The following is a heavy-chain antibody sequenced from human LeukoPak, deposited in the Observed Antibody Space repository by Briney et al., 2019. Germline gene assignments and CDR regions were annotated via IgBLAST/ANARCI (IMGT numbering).Heavy chain of an antibody. J-gene: IGHJ4*02. CDR3: AISRSMMEYYFDY. CDR1: GYSISSGYY. CDR2: IYHSGST. V-gene: IGHV4-38-2*02. D-gene: IGHD3-16*01. Sequence: PSQTLSLTCTVSGYSISSGYYWGWIRQPPGKGLGWIGSIYHSGSTYYNPSLKSRVTISVDTSKNQFSLKLSSVTAADTAVYYCAISRSMMEYYFDYWGQGTLVTVSS.